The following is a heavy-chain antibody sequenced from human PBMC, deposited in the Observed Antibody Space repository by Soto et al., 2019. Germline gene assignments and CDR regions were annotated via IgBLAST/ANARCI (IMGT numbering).Heavy chain of an antibody. J-gene: IGHJ5*02. V-gene: IGHV1-18*01. CDR1: GYTFTSYT. CDR3: ARSLPWLDP. CDR2: ISANNGNT. Sequence: QVRLVHSETEVKKPGASVNVSCKASGYTFTSYTISWVRQAPGQGLEWMGWISANNGNTEFAQKFQDRLTMIADPTTSTAYLELRNLRPDDTAVYYCARSLPWLDPWGLGTLVAVS.